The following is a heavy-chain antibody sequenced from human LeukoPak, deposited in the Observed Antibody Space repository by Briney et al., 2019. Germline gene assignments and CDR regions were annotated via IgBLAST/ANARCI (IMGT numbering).Heavy chain of an antibody. CDR2: IRSKAYGGTT. CDR1: GFTFGDYA. CDR3: TKDTYYYGSGSLFDY. V-gene: IGHV3-49*04. D-gene: IGHD3-10*01. J-gene: IGHJ4*02. Sequence: GGSLRLSCTASGFTFGDYAMSWVRQAPGKGLEWVGFIRSKAYGGTTEYAASVKGRFTISRDDSKSIAYLQMNSLKTEDTAVYYCTKDTYYYGSGSLFDYWGQGTLVTVSS.